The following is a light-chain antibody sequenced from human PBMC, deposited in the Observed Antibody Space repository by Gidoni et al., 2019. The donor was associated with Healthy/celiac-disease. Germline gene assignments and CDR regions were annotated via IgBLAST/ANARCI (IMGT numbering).Light chain of an antibody. Sequence: QPVLTQPPSVSGAPGQRVTISCTGSSSNIGAGYDVHWYQQLPGPAPKLLIYGNSNRPSGVPYRFSGSKSGTSASLAITGLQAEDEADYYCQSYDSSLSGYVFGTGTKVTVL. V-gene: IGLV1-40*01. CDR1: SSNIGAGYD. J-gene: IGLJ1*01. CDR3: QSYDSSLSGYV. CDR2: GNS.